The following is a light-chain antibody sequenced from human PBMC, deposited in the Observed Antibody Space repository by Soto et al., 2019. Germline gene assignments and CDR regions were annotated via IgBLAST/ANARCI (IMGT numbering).Light chain of an antibody. J-gene: IGKJ1*01. Sequence: EIVLTQSPATLSSFPGDRVTLSCRASQYINTRLAWYQHRPGQAPRLLIYQTSLRAAGIPARFSASGSGTDFTLTITVVQPEDFALYYCHKRQSWPRTFGQG. CDR1: QYINTR. CDR2: QTS. V-gene: IGKV3-11*01. CDR3: HKRQSWPRT.